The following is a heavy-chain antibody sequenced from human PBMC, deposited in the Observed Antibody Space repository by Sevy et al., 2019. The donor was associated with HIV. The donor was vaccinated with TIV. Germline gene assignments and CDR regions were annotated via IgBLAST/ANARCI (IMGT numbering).Heavy chain of an antibody. CDR3: ARDGLTYGGMDV. CDR2: TFYRSNWYN. CDR1: GDSVSSNNAA. J-gene: IGHJ6*02. V-gene: IGHV6-1*01. Sequence: SQTLSLTCAISGDSVSSNNAAWNWIRQSPSRGLEWLGRTFYRSNWYNDYAVSVKGRITINPDTSKNQLSLQLTSVTPEDTAVYYCARDGLTYGGMDVWGQGTTVTASS. D-gene: IGHD1-20*01.